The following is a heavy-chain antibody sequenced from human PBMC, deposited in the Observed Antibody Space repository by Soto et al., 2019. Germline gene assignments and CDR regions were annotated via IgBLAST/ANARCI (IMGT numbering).Heavy chain of an antibody. CDR1: GYTFTGYY. CDR2: INPNSGGT. D-gene: IGHD4-4*01. J-gene: IGHJ3*02. CDR3: ARGGGNYNHDAFDI. Sequence: ASVKXSCKASGYTFTGYYMHWVRQAPGQGLEWMGWINPNSGGTNYAQKFQGWVTMTRDTSISTAYMELSRLRSDDTAVYYCARGGGNYNHDAFDIWGQGTMVTVSS. V-gene: IGHV1-2*04.